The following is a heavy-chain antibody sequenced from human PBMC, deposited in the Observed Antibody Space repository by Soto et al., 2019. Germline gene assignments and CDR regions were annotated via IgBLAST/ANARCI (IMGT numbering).Heavy chain of an antibody. D-gene: IGHD3-10*01. CDR2: INPSGGST. V-gene: IGHV1-46*03. J-gene: IGHJ4*02. Sequence: ASVKVSCKASGYTFTSHYMHWVRQAPGQGLEWMGIINPSGGSTSYAQKFQGRVTMTRDTSTSTVYMELSSLRSEDTAVYYCARGPWNYGSGSYSFHPPFDYWGQGTLVTVSS. CDR3: ARGPWNYGSGSYSFHPPFDY. CDR1: GYTFTSHY.